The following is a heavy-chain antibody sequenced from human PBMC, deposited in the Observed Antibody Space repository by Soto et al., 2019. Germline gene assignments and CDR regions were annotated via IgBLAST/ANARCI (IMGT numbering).Heavy chain of an antibody. V-gene: IGHV1-3*01. CDR2: INAGNGNT. CDR1: RYTFTSYA. D-gene: IGHD3-3*01. CDR3: ERVEDYDFWSGPRGWFDP. Sequence: AAVKFSCKASRYTFTSYAMHWVRHAPGQRLEWMGWINAGNGNTQYSQKFQGRVTITRDTSASTADMELSSLRSEDTAVYYCERVEDYDFWSGPRGWFDPWGQGTLVTAPQ. J-gene: IGHJ5*02.